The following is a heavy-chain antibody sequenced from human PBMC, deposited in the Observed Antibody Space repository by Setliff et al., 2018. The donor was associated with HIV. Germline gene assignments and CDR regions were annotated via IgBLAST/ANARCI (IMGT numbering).Heavy chain of an antibody. D-gene: IGHD2-21*02. CDR2: IYYSGST. CDR1: GGSISSGAYY. CDR3: TRDRSDFHYHGMDV. Sequence: KPSETLSLTCTLSGGSISSGAYYWTWIRQHPGKGLEWIGYIYYSGSTYYNPSLKSRLTISLDTSSNQFSLRLSSVTAADTAVYYCTRDRSDFHYHGMDVWGQGTTVTVSS. J-gene: IGHJ6*02. V-gene: IGHV4-31*03.